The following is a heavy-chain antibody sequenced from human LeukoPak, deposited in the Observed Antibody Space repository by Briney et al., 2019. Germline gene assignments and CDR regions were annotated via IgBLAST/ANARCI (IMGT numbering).Heavy chain of an antibody. CDR1: VYTFTHYF. D-gene: IGHD3-10*01. J-gene: IGHJ4*02. CDR3: VRAGGSGSPYDF. V-gene: IGHV1-2*02. Sequence: ASVKVSCKASVYTFTHYFAHWVRQAPGQGLQWMGWINPNTGATSYPQKFQGRVTITRDTSISTAYMELRSLRSDDTAIYYCVRAGGSGSPYDFWGQGTLVTVSS. CDR2: INPNTGAT.